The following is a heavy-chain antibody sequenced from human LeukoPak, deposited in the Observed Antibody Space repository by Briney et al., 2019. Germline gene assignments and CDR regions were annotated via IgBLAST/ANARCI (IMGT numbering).Heavy chain of an antibody. CDR3: AKEVIEVSGRDWFDP. CDR2: ISGSGGST. Sequence: GGSLRLSCVASGFTFGKYWMSWVRQAPGKGLEWVSAISGSGGSTYYADSVKGRFTISRDNSKNTLYLQMNSLRAEDTAVYYCAKEVIEVSGRDWFDPWGQGTLVTVSS. V-gene: IGHV3-23*01. CDR1: GFTFGKYW. D-gene: IGHD2-8*02. J-gene: IGHJ5*02.